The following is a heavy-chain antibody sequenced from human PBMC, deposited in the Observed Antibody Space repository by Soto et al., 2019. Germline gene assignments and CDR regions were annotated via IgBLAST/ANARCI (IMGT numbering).Heavy chain of an antibody. CDR3: ARIKSGYSYGSIIDF. CDR2: VFYSGST. Sequence: KTSETLSLTCTVSGGSISDFYWSWIRQSPGKGLEWIGYVFYSGSTTYNPSLQSRVTISVDTSKNHFSLKLRSVTAADTAIYYCARIKSGYSYGSIIDFWGQGKLVTVSS. V-gene: IGHV4-59*08. D-gene: IGHD5-12*01. J-gene: IGHJ4*02. CDR1: GGSISDFY.